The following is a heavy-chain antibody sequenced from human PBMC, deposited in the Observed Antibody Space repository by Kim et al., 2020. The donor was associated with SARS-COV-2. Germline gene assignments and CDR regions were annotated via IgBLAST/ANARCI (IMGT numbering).Heavy chain of an antibody. J-gene: IGHJ6*02. CDR3: AVRSTYYYYYGMDV. Sequence: NPSLKSRVTISVDTSKNQFSLKLSSVTAADTAVYYCAVRSTYYYYYGMDVWGQGTTVTVSS. D-gene: IGHD4-17*01. V-gene: IGHV4-34*01.